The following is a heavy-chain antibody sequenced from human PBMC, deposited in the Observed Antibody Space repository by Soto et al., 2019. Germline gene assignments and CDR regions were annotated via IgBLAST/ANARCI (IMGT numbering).Heavy chain of an antibody. D-gene: IGHD2-8*01. V-gene: IGHV3-33*01. Sequence: GGSLRLSCAASGFTFSSYGMHWVRQAPGKGLEWVAVIWYDGSNKYYADSVKGRFTISRDNSKNTLYLQMNSLRAEDTAVYYCARSSCTNGVCYTVNFDYWGQGTLVTVSS. CDR1: GFTFSSYG. J-gene: IGHJ4*02. CDR3: ARSSCTNGVCYTVNFDY. CDR2: IWYDGSNK.